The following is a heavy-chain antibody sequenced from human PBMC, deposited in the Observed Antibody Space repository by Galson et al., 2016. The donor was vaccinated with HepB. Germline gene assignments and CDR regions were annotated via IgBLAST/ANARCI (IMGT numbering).Heavy chain of an antibody. Sequence: TLSLTCTVSGGPIISGSHYWTWIRQPAGKGLEWIGGISTSGTTKYNPSLRSRVTISADTSKPQLSLNLSSVPASDTAMYYCARMPDSWGQGTRVTVSS. V-gene: IGHV4-61*02. CDR1: GGPIISGSHY. J-gene: IGHJ4*02. D-gene: IGHD2-2*01. CDR3: ARMPDS. CDR2: ISTSGTT.